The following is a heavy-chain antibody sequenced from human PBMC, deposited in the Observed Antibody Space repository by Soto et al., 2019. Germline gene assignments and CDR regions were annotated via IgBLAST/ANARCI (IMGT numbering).Heavy chain of an antibody. CDR2: INPNSGYT. Sequence: SSVKVSCKASGYTFTDYYIHWVRQAPGQGLECMAWINPNSGYTDYAQKYQGRVTLTRDTSISTAYMELTSLRSDDTAVYYCARVHLGDMSSFDIWGQGTMVTV. V-gene: IGHV1-2*02. CDR3: ARVHLGDMSSFDI. CDR1: GYTFTDYY. D-gene: IGHD3-16*01. J-gene: IGHJ3*02.